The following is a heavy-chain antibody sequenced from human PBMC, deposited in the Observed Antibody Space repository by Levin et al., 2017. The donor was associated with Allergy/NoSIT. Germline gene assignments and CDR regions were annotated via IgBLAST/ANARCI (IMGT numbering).Heavy chain of an antibody. V-gene: IGHV1-46*01. CDR2: INPSGDNT. CDR3: AREAPTFEF. J-gene: IGHJ1*01. Sequence: ASVKVSCKASGYTFTNYYLHWVRQAPGQGLEWMGIINPSGDNTMYAQTFQGRVTMTSDTSTSTVYMELNSLRPEDTAVYYCAREAPTFEFWGQGTLVTVSS. CDR1: GYTFTNYY. D-gene: IGHD3-10*01.